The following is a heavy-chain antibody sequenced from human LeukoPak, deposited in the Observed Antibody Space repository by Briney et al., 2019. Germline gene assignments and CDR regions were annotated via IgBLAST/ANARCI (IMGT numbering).Heavy chain of an antibody. Sequence: GGSLRLSCAASGFTFRTYAMHWVRQAPGKGLEWVAFMSHDGVKIFHADSVKGRFTISRDNSKNILYLQMNSLRAEDTAVYYCAKSASAYYYMDVWGKGTTVTVSS. CDR2: MSHDGVKI. D-gene: IGHD4/OR15-4a*01. V-gene: IGHV3-30*18. CDR1: GFTFRTYA. CDR3: AKSASAYYYMDV. J-gene: IGHJ6*03.